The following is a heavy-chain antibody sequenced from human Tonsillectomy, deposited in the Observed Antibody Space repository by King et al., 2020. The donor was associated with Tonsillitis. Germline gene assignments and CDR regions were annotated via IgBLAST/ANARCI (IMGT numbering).Heavy chain of an antibody. D-gene: IGHD3-10*01. Sequence: VQLVESGPEVQKPGASVKVSCKASGYTFTTYGITWVRQAPGQGLEWMGWISTYNGNTNYAQNLQGRVTMTTDTSTSTAYMELRSLRSDDTAVYYCAGDIRSYYGSGSYSSTFDYWGQGTLVTVSS. J-gene: IGHJ4*02. CDR2: ISTYNGNT. CDR1: GYTFTTYG. V-gene: IGHV1-18*01. CDR3: AGDIRSYYGSGSYSSTFDY.